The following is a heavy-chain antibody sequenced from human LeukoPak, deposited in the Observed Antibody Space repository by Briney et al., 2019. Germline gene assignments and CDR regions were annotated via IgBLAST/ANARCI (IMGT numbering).Heavy chain of an antibody. V-gene: IGHV3-21*01. Sequence: PGGSLRLSCAASGFTFSIYSMNWVRQAPGKGLEWVSSISSSSSYIYYADSVKGRFTISRDNAKNSLYLQMNSLRAEDTAVYYCATRAGDSGSYLRINWGQGTLVTVSS. D-gene: IGHD1-26*01. CDR1: GFTFSIYS. J-gene: IGHJ4*02. CDR2: ISSSSSYI. CDR3: ATRAGDSGSYLRIN.